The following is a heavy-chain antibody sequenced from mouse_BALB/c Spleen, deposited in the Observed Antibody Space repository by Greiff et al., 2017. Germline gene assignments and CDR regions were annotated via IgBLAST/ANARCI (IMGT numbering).Heavy chain of an antibody. D-gene: IGHD1-2*01. CDR2: ISSGGST. J-gene: IGHJ2*01. Sequence: DVMLVESGGGLVKPGGSLKLSCAASGFTFSSYAMSWVRQTPEKRLEWVASISSGGSTYYPDSVKGRFTISRDNARNILYLQMSSLRSEDTAMYYCARGYGYGYWGQGTTLTVSS. CDR1: GFTFSSYA. V-gene: IGHV5-6-5*01. CDR3: ARGYGYGY.